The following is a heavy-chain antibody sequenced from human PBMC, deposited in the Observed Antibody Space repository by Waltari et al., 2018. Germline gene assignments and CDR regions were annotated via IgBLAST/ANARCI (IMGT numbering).Heavy chain of an antibody. D-gene: IGHD6-19*01. CDR1: GGSFSGYY. J-gene: IGHJ4*02. V-gene: IGHV4-34*01. CDR3: ARHRRYSSGWYLPQPFDY. CDR2: INHSGST. Sequence: QVQLQQWGAGLLKPSETLSLTCAVYGGSFSGYYWSWIRQPPGKGLEWIGEINHSGSTNYNPSLKSRVTISVDTSKNQFSRKLSSVTAADMAVYYCARHRRYSSGWYLPQPFDYWGQGTLVTVSS.